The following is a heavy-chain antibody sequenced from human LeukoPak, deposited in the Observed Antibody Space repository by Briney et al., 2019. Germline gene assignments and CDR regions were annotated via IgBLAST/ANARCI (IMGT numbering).Heavy chain of an antibody. CDR1: GGSNSSGTYY. CDR2: IYHSGNT. D-gene: IGHD1-7*01. V-gene: IGHV4-61*02. Sequence: SETLSLTCTVSGGSNSSGTYYWSWIRQPAGKGLEWIGRIYHSGNTNYNPSLKSRVTMSVDTSKNQFSLSLSSVTAADTAVYYCARSALTGTWWFDPWGQGTLVTVSS. CDR3: ARSALTGTWWFDP. J-gene: IGHJ5*02.